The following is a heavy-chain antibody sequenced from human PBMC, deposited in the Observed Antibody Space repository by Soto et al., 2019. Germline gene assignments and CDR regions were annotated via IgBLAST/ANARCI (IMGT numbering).Heavy chain of an antibody. CDR2: IDPSDSYT. CDR1: GYSFTSYW. D-gene: IGHD3-22*01. V-gene: IGHV5-10-1*01. CDR3: ARVRYYDSSGYYRNWFDP. Sequence: PGESLKISCKGSGYSFTSYWISWVRQMPGKGLEWMGRIDPSDSYTNYSPSFQGHVTISADKSISTAYLQWSSLKASDTAMYYCARVRYYDSSGYYRNWFDPWGQGTLVTVSS. J-gene: IGHJ5*02.